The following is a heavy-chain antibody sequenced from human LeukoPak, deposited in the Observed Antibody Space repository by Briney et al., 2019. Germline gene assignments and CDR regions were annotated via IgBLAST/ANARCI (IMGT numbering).Heavy chain of an antibody. Sequence: PSETLSLTCTVSGGSISSSSYYWGWIRQPPGKGLEWIGSIYYSGSTYYNASLKSQVSISIDTSKNQFSLRLTSVTAADTAVYYCARLRRSRLAEFDYWGQGTLVTVSS. CDR3: ARLRRSRLAEFDY. D-gene: IGHD3-3*02. CDR1: GGSISSSSYY. CDR2: IYYSGST. V-gene: IGHV4-39*01. J-gene: IGHJ4*02.